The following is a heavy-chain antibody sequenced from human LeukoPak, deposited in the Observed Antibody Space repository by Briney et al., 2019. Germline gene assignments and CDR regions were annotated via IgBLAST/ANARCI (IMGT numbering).Heavy chain of an antibody. CDR3: ARQLNPRQTKIDY. J-gene: IGHJ4*02. CDR1: GYSISSGYY. V-gene: IGHV4-38-2*02. D-gene: IGHD1-1*01. Sequence: SETLSLTCTVSGYSISSGYYWGWIRQPPGKGLEWIGIIYHSGSTYYNPSLKSRVTISVDTSKNQFSLSLSSVTAADTAVYYCARQLNPRQTKIDYWGQGTLVTVSS. CDR2: IYHSGST.